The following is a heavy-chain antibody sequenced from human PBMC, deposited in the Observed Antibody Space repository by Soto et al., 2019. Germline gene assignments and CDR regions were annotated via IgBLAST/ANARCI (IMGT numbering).Heavy chain of an antibody. J-gene: IGHJ4*02. D-gene: IGHD1-26*01. CDR3: ARGERVFDY. Sequence: SETLSRTCIDSGGSISSYYWSWIRQPPGKGLEWIGYIYYSGSTNYNPSPKSRVTISVDTSKNQFSLKLSSVTAADTDVYYCARGERVFDYWGQGTLVTVSS. CDR1: GGSISSYY. CDR2: IYYSGST. V-gene: IGHV4-59*01.